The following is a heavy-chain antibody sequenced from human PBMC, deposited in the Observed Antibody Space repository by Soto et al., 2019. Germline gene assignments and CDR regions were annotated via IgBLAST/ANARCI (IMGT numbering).Heavy chain of an antibody. J-gene: IGHJ4*02. V-gene: IGHV4-30-4*01. CDR2: IYYSGST. CDR1: GGSISSGDYY. Sequence: QVQLQESGPGLVKPSQTLSLTCTVSGGSISSGDYYWRWIRQPPGKRLGCIGYIYYSGSTYYNPQLHSRVTISVDTSKNQVPLKLSSVTAADTAVYYCARNIVATILHYFDYWGQGTLLTVST. CDR3: ARNIVATILHYFDY. D-gene: IGHD5-12*01.